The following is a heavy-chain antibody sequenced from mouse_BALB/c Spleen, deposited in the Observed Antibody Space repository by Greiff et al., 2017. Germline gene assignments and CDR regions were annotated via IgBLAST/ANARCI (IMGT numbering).Heavy chain of an antibody. V-gene: IGHV1-4*01. CDR1: GYTFTSYT. Sequence: QVQLQQSGAELARPGASVKMSCKASGYTFTSYTMHWVKQRPGQGLEWIGYINPSSGYTNYNQKFKDKATLTADKSSSTAYMQLSSLTSEDSAVYYCARGFHYGNPYAMDYWGQGTSVTVSS. CDR2: INPSSGYT. CDR3: ARGFHYGNPYAMDY. D-gene: IGHD2-1*01. J-gene: IGHJ4*01.